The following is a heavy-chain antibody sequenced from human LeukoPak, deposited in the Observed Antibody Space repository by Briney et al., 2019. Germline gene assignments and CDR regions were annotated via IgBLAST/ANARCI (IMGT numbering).Heavy chain of an antibody. J-gene: IGHJ4*02. CDR3: ARAFLGGDY. V-gene: IGHV3-48*02. CDR2: ISDTSYTI. CDR1: GFTFSTYS. Sequence: GGSLRLSCVASGFTFSTYSMNWVRQAPGKGLEWGSYISDTSYTIYYADSVKGRFTVSRDNAKNSLYLQMSRLRDEDTAVYYCARAFLGGDYWGQGTLVTVSS. D-gene: IGHD3-3*02.